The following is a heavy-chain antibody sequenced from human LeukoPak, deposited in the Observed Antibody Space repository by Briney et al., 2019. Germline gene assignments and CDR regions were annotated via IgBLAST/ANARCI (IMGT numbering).Heavy chain of an antibody. CDR1: GFTVSSNY. Sequence: GGSLRLSCAGSGFTVSSNYMSWVGQAPGKGLEWVSVIYSGGSTYYADSVKGRFTISRDSSKNTLYLQMNSLRAEDTAVYYCARGRGSGWPFDYWGQGTLVTVSS. J-gene: IGHJ4*02. D-gene: IGHD6-19*01. V-gene: IGHV3-66*01. CDR2: IYSGGST. CDR3: ARGRGSGWPFDY.